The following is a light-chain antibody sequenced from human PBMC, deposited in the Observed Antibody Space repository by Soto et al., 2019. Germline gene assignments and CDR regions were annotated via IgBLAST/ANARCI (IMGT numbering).Light chain of an antibody. J-gene: IGKJ2*01. Sequence: EIVLTQSPGTLSLSPGERATLSCRASQSVSSSYLAWCQQKPGQAPRLLIYDASSRATGITDRFSCSGSGTDFTLTISRPEPEDFAVYYCQQYGSSPPIYTFGQGTKLEIK. V-gene: IGKV3-20*01. CDR1: QSVSSSY. CDR2: DAS. CDR3: QQYGSSPPIYT.